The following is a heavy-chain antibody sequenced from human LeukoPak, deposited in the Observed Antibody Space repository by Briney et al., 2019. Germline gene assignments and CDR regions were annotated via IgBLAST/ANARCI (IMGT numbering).Heavy chain of an antibody. CDR1: GFTFGDYA. V-gene: IGHV3-49*03. CDR3: SRDLRFSFDY. CDR2: VRSKAYGGTT. J-gene: IGHJ4*02. Sequence: QTGGSLRLSCTASGFTFGDYAMSWFRQAPGKGLEWVGFVRSKAYGGTTEYPASVKGRFTISRDDSKSIAYLQMNSLKTDDTAIYYCSRDLRFSFDYWGQGTLVTVSS. D-gene: IGHD3-9*01.